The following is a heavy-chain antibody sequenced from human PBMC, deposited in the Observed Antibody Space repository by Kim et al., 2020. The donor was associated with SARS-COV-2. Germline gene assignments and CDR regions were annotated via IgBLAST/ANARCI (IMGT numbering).Heavy chain of an antibody. CDR3: ARVQGYCSSTSCLTPDYYYYYGMDV. D-gene: IGHD2-2*01. V-gene: IGHV1-69*13. J-gene: IGHJ6*02. Sequence: SVKVSCKASGGTFSSYAISWVRQAPGQGLEWMGGIIPIFGTANYAQKFQGRVTNTADESTSTAYMELSSLRSEDTAVYYCARVQGYCSSTSCLTPDYYYYYGMDVWGQGTTVTVSS. CDR2: IIPIFGTA. CDR1: GGTFSSYA.